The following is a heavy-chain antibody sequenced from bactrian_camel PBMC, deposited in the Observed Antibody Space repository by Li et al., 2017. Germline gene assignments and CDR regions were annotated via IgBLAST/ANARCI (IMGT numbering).Heavy chain of an antibody. V-gene: IGHV3S40*01. CDR1: GYTFNSYC. Sequence: VQLVESGGGSVQAGGSLRLSCAASGYTFNSYCKVGWFRQAPGKGREWVARIATGSGNTYYAASVKGRFTISQDRAKNTVYLQMNSLKPDDTGMYVCAIGRGYYCGTLREDPFLDWKCQGQGTQVTVS. J-gene: IGHJ4*01. CDR2: IATGSGNT. D-gene: IGHD1*01.